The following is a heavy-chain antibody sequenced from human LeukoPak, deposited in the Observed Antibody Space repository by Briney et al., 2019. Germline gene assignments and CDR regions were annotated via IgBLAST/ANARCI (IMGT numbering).Heavy chain of an antibody. CDR3: ARDLLVGAINGVWFDP. Sequence: GASVKVSCKASGYTFTSYGIGWVRQAPGQGLEWMGWISAYNGNTNYAQKLQGRVTMTTDTSTSTAYMELRSLRSDDTAVYYCARDLLVGAINGVWFDPWGQGTLVTVSS. V-gene: IGHV1-18*01. J-gene: IGHJ5*02. D-gene: IGHD1-26*01. CDR1: GYTFTSYG. CDR2: ISAYNGNT.